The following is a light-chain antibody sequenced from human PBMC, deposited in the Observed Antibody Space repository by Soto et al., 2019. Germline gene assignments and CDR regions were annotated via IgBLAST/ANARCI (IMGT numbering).Light chain of an antibody. J-gene: IGKJ4*01. Sequence: DIQMTQSPSSLSASVGDRVNITCQASQDTSNYLNWYQQKPGKAPKLLIYDASNLETGVPSRFSGSGSGTDFTFTISSLQPEDIATYYCQQYDNLPLTFGAGTKVEIK. CDR3: QQYDNLPLT. CDR1: QDTSNY. V-gene: IGKV1-33*01. CDR2: DAS.